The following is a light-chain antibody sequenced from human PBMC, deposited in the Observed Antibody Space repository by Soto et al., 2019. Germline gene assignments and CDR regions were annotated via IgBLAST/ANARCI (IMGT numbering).Light chain of an antibody. CDR1: QSVSNK. J-gene: IGKJ1*01. CDR2: DES. Sequence: EIVLTRSRGTLSLSPGERATLSCRASQSVSNKLAWYQQKPGQAPRILIYDESNRATGIPARFSGSGSGTDFNLTISRLEPEDFAVYYCQKYGSSPPTCGQGTKVDIK. CDR3: QKYGSSPPT. V-gene: IGKV3-20*01.